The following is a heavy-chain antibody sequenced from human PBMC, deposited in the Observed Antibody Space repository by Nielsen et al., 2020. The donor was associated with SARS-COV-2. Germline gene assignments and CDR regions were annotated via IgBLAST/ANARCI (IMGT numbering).Heavy chain of an antibody. CDR3: ARDPFGTDYYYYYMDV. V-gene: IGHV3-9*01. D-gene: IGHD1-1*01. CDR2: ISWNSGTI. Sequence: GGSLRLSCAASGFTFDDYAMHWVRQAPGKGLEWVSGISWNSGTIYYADSVKGRFTISRDNAKNSLYLQMNSLRAEDTAVYYCARDPFGTDYYYYYMDVWGKGTTVTVSS. CDR1: GFTFDDYA. J-gene: IGHJ6*03.